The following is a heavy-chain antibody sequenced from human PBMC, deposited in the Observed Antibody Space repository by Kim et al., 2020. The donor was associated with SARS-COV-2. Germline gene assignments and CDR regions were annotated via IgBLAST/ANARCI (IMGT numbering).Heavy chain of an antibody. V-gene: IGHV4-34*01. J-gene: IGHJ3*02. Sequence: SETLSLTCAVYGGSFSGYYWSWIRQPPGKGLEWIGEINHSGSTNYNPSLKSRVTISVDTSKNQFSLKLSSVTAADTAVYYCARMQGRRNSGSYSAYAFDNWGQGTMVTVSS. D-gene: IGHD1-26*01. CDR3: ARMQGRRNSGSYSAYAFDN. CDR2: INHSGST. CDR1: GGSFSGYY.